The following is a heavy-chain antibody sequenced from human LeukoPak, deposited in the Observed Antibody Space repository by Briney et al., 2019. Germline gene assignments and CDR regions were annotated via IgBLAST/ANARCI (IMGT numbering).Heavy chain of an antibody. Sequence: ASVKVSCEPSGYTFNIYSITWVRQAPGQGLERMGCISPYNGDTNYAQKLQGRVTLTTDTSTSTAYMELRSLRSHHTVVYYCATYDILTGYYPPTPDYWGQGTLVTVSS. J-gene: IGHJ4*02. CDR1: GYTFNIYS. V-gene: IGHV1-18*01. CDR3: ATYDILTGYYPPTPDY. D-gene: IGHD3-9*01. CDR2: ISPYNGDT.